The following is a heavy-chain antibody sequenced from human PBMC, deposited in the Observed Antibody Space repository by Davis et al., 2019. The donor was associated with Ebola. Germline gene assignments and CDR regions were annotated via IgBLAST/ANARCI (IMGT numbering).Heavy chain of an antibody. V-gene: IGHV3-33*01. D-gene: IGHD1-14*01. CDR1: GFRFNTYG. CDR3: ARDPAIGKPLSTFDV. CDR2: IWFDGSLQ. Sequence: SLKIPCAASGFRFNTYGMHWVRQAPGKGLELLAVIWFDGSLQFFADSMKGRFTISRDNSRNTLFLQMNSLRVEDTAVYYCARDPAIGKPLSTFDVWGQGTTVTVAS. J-gene: IGHJ3*01.